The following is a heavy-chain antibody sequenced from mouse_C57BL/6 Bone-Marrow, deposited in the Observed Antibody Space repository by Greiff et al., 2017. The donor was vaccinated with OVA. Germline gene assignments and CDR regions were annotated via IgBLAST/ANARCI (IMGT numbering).Heavy chain of an antibody. D-gene: IGHD1-1*01. Sequence: QVTLKVSGPGILQPSQTLSLPCSFSGFSLSTFGMGVGWIRQPSGKGLEWLAHIWWDDDKYYNPALKRRLTISKDTSKNQVFLKIANVDTADTATYYWARITTGVATEAMDYWGQGTSVTVSS. J-gene: IGHJ4*01. CDR1: GFSLSTFGMG. V-gene: IGHV8-8*01. CDR3: ARITTGVATEAMDY. CDR2: IWWDDDK.